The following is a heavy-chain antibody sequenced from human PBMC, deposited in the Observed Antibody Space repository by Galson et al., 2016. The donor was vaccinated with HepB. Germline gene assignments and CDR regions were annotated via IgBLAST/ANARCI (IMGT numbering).Heavy chain of an antibody. CDR1: GFSFRDYY. J-gene: IGHJ3*02. D-gene: IGHD1-1*01. Sequence: SLRLSCAVSGFSFRDYYMSWIRQAPGKGLEWISYIGRGARTIYYADSVKSRFTISRDNAKNSLYLQMNSLRAEDTAVYYWAKGGGELDSGGAFDMWGQGTMVTVSS. CDR3: AKGGGELDSGGAFDM. CDR2: IGRGARTI. V-gene: IGHV3-11*01.